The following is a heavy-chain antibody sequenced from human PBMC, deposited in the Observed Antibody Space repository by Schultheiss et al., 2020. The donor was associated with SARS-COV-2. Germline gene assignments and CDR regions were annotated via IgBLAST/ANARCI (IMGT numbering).Heavy chain of an antibody. D-gene: IGHD2-2*01. CDR1: GFTFSSYD. CDR3: ASLHCSGSNCYGIYYHGMDV. Sequence: GGSLRLSCEASGFTFSSYDMHWVRQATGKGLEWVSFISSSSSSIYYADSVKGRFTISRDNAKNTLYLQMNSLRAEDTAVYYCASLHCSGSNCYGIYYHGMDVWGQGTTVTVSS. CDR2: ISSSSSSI. V-gene: IGHV3-21*01. J-gene: IGHJ6*02.